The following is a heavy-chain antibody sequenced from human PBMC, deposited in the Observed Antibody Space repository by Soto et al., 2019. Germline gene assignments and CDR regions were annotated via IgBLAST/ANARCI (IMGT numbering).Heavy chain of an antibody. D-gene: IGHD1-26*01. CDR1: GGSLSSYY. CDR2: IYYSGST. J-gene: IGHJ5*02. Sequence: SETLSLTCTVSGGSLSSYYWSWIRQPPGKGLEWIGYIYYSGSTYYNPSLKSRVTISVDTSKNQFSLKLSSVTAADTAVYYCATQEVGGSYVYTFDPWGQGTLVTVSS. V-gene: IGHV4-59*04. CDR3: ATQEVGGSYVYTFDP.